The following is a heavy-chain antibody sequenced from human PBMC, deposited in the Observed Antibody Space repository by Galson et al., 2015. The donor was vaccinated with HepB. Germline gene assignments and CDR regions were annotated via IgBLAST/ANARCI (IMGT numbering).Heavy chain of an antibody. CDR2: IDGGGGSI. CDR1: GFTFSSSV. Sequence: SLRLSCAASGFTFSSSVMSWVRQAPGKGLEWVSVIDGGGGSISYGGSVRGRFTISRDNSKNTLYLQMNSLRAEDTAVYYCVHDGVNGRGDDWGQGTVVTVSS. CDR3: VHDGVNGRGDD. D-gene: IGHD2-21*01. V-gene: IGHV3-23*01. J-gene: IGHJ4*02.